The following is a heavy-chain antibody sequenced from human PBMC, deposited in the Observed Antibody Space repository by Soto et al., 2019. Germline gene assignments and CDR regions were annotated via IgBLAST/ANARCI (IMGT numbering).Heavy chain of an antibody. CDR1: GGSISSSHW. V-gene: IGHV4-4*02. D-gene: IGHD3-9*01. Sequence: QVQLQESGPGLVKPSGTLSLTCAVSGGSISSSHWWTRVRQSPGKGLEYIGEISHSGTSNSNPSLKSRVTLSVDKSKNHFSLTLTSVTAADTAVYYCARVVLTITRGAFDAWGQGTLVIVSS. CDR3: ARVVLTITRGAFDA. J-gene: IGHJ3*01. CDR2: ISHSGTS.